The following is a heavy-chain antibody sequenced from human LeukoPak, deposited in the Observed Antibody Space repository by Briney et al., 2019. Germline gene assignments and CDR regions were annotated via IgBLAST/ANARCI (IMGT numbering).Heavy chain of an antibody. J-gene: IGHJ5*02. CDR2: ISGSGGST. D-gene: IGHD2-2*01. CDR1: GFTFSSYA. V-gene: IGHV3-23*01. CDR3: AKPLIVAVPAAIPWFDP. Sequence: GGSLRLSCAASGFTFSSYAMHWVRQAPGKGLEWVSAISGSGGSTYYADSVKGRFTISRDNSKNTLYLQMNSLRAEDTAVYYCAKPLIVAVPAAIPWFDPWGQGTLVTVSS.